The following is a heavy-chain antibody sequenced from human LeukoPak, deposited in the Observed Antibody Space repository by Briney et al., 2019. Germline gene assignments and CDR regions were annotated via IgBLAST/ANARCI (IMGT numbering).Heavy chain of an antibody. J-gene: IGHJ4*02. V-gene: IGHV3-30*18. Sequence: PGGSLRLSCAASGFTFSSYGMHWVRQAPGKGLEWVAVISYDGSNKYYADSVKGRFTISRDNSKNTLYLQMNSLRGDDTAVYYCAKPHFDCWGQGTLVTVSS. CDR3: AKPHFDC. CDR1: GFTFSSYG. CDR2: ISYDGSNK.